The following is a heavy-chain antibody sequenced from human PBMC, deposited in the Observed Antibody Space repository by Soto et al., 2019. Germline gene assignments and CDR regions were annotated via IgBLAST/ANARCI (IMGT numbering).Heavy chain of an antibody. V-gene: IGHV4-30-4*01. CDR1: GGSISSGDYY. Sequence: QVQLHESGPGLVKPSQTLSLTCTVSGGSISSGDYYWSWIRQPPGKGLEWIGYIYYSGSTYYNPYLQSRVTRPVDTSKNQFSLKLSSVTPADTAVYYCARGGIDDSSGYYGLSAFDIWGQGTMVAVSS. J-gene: IGHJ3*02. CDR2: IYYSGST. D-gene: IGHD3-22*01. CDR3: ARGGIDDSSGYYGLSAFDI.